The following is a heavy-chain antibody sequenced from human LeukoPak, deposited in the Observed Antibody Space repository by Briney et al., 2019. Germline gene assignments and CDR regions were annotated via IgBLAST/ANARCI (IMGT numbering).Heavy chain of an antibody. V-gene: IGHV3-30*04. CDR3: ARDAGETYGDFPNLNWFDP. D-gene: IGHD4-17*01. J-gene: IGHJ5*02. CDR1: GFTFSSYA. Sequence: PGRSLRLSCAASGFTFSSYAMHWVRQAPGKGLEWVAVISYDGSNKYYADSVKGRFTISRDNSKNTLYLQMNSLRAEDTAVYYCARDAGETYGDFPNLNWFDPWGQGTLVTVSS. CDR2: ISYDGSNK.